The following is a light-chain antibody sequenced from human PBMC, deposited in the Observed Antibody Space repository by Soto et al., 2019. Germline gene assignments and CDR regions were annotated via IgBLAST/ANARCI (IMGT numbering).Light chain of an antibody. V-gene: IGKV3-20*01. J-gene: IGKJ5*01. Sequence: EIVLTQSPGTLSLSPGERATLSCRASQSVSSSYLAWHQQKPGQAPRLLIHGASSRATDIPDRFSGSGSGTDFTLTISTLEPEDFAVYYCLQYGSAPITFGQGTRLEIK. CDR3: LQYGSAPIT. CDR2: GAS. CDR1: QSVSSSY.